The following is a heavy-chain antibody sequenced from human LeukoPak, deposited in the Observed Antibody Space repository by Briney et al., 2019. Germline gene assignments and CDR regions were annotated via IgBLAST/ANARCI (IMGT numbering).Heavy chain of an antibody. CDR2: IYPGDSDT. J-gene: IGHJ3*02. Sequence: GESLKISCKGSGYSFTSYWIGWVRQMPGKGLEWMGIIYPGDSDTRYSPSFQGQVTISADKSISTAYLQWSCLKASDTAMYYCARGYYYDSSGYYYPGAFDIWGQGTMVTVSS. D-gene: IGHD3-22*01. CDR3: ARGYYYDSSGYYYPGAFDI. V-gene: IGHV5-51*01. CDR1: GYSFTSYW.